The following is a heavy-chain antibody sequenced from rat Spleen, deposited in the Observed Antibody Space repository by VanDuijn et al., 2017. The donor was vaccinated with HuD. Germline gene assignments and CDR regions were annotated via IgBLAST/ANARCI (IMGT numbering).Heavy chain of an antibody. CDR1: GFTFSSYW. D-gene: IGHD1-11*01. CDR2: ISPDGGST. V-gene: IGHV5-58*01. CDR3: ARQEDYGGYSRDYFGY. J-gene: IGHJ2*01. Sequence: EVQLVETGGGLVHPGESLKLSCVASGFTFSSYWMFWIRQAPGEGLEWLSSISPDGGSTYYPDSMKGRFTISRDNAKSTLYLQISSLRSEDTATYYCARQEDYGGYSRDYFGYWGQGVVVTVSS.